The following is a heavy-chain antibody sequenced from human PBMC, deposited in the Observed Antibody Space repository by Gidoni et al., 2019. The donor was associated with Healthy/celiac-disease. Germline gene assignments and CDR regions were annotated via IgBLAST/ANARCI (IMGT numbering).Heavy chain of an antibody. D-gene: IGHD3-3*01. CDR2: INHSGST. Sequence: QVQLQQWGAGLLTPSETLSLTCAVYGGSFSGYYWSWIRQPPGKGLEWIGEINHSGSTNYNPSLKSRVTISVDTSKNQFSLKLSSVTAADTAVYYCARTTIFGVPFDPWGQGTLVTVSS. CDR1: GGSFSGYY. CDR3: ARTTIFGVPFDP. V-gene: IGHV4-34*01. J-gene: IGHJ5*02.